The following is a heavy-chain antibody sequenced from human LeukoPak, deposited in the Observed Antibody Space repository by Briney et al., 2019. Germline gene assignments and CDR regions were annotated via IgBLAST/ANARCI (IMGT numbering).Heavy chain of an antibody. CDR3: ATERAGERPRPLLSYYYMDV. J-gene: IGHJ6*03. V-gene: IGHV3-7*01. CDR1: GFTFSSYA. CDR2: IKQDGSEK. D-gene: IGHD3-16*01. Sequence: GGSLRLSCAASGFTFSSYAMSWVRQAPGKGLEWVANIKQDGSEKHYVDSAKGRFTISRDNAKNSLYLQMNSLRAEDTAVYYCATERAGERPRPLLSYYYMDVWGKGTTVTISS.